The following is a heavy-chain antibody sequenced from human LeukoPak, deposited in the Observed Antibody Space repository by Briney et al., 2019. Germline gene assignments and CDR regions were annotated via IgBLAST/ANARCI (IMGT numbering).Heavy chain of an antibody. D-gene: IGHD2-21*01. CDR2: IYENGGTT. CDR1: GFTFRSHA. Sequence: GGSLRLSCVGSGFTFRSHAMSWVRQAPEKGLGFVSGIYENGGTTYYADSVKGRFSISRDNSKNTLYLQMDSLRGEDTAVYCCAKDFRIGYSAHFDYWGQGALVTVSS. CDR3: AKDFRIGYSAHFDY. V-gene: IGHV3-23*01. J-gene: IGHJ4*02.